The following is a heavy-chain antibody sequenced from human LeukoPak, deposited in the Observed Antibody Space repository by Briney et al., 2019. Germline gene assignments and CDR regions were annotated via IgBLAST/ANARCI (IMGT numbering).Heavy chain of an antibody. CDR2: ISYDGSNK. J-gene: IGHJ4*02. CDR1: GFTFSSYA. Sequence: QAGGSLRLSCAASGFTFSSYAMHWVRQAPGKGLEWVAVISYDGSNKYYADSVKGRFTISRDNSKNTLYLQMISLRAEDTAVYYCAKDRRYSGYGGAPTYFDYWGQGTLVTVSS. D-gene: IGHD5-12*01. V-gene: IGHV3-30-3*01. CDR3: AKDRRYSGYGGAPTYFDY.